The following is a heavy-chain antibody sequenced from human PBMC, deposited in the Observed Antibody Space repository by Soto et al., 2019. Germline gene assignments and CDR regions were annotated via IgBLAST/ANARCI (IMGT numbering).Heavy chain of an antibody. CDR3: IRYYVEVGSTNAFGL. J-gene: IGHJ3*01. CDR2: INSDGSDR. CDR1: GFTFSSYW. V-gene: IGHV3-74*01. Sequence: EVQLVESGGDLVQPGGSLRLSCAASGFTFSSYWMHWVRQAPGKGLVWVSRINSDGSDRSYAALVGGRFTIPRDNAKNMVNFQMTIRRAEDTAVYYCIRYYVEVGSTNAFGLWGQGTMVTVSS. D-gene: IGHD3-10*02.